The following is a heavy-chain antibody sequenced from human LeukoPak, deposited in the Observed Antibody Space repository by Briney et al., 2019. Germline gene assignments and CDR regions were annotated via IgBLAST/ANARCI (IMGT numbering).Heavy chain of an antibody. Sequence: RGSLRLSCAASGLTVSSKYMTWVRQAPGKGLEWVSIIHSGGDTYYADSVKGRFTISRDNSKNTVYLQMNSLRAEDTALYYCARVDAGTVTTSTDAFDIWGQGTMVIVSS. CDR3: ARVDAGTVTTSTDAFDI. D-gene: IGHD4-17*01. J-gene: IGHJ3*02. CDR1: GLTVSSKY. V-gene: IGHV3-66*01. CDR2: IHSGGDT.